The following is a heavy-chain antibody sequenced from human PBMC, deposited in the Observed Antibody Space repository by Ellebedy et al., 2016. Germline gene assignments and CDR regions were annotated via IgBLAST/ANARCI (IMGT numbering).Heavy chain of an antibody. CDR2: ISGSST. CDR1: GFTFSSYA. J-gene: IGHJ6*02. CDR3: AKCIGGTVRGAYYYYGLDV. Sequence: GGSLRLSCAASGFTFSSYAMRWVRQAPGKELEWVSAISGSSTAYADSVKGRFTISRDDSKNTLYLQMNSLRAEDTAVYYCAKCIGGTVRGAYYYYGLDVWGQGTTVTVSS. D-gene: IGHD3-10*01. V-gene: IGHV3-23*01.